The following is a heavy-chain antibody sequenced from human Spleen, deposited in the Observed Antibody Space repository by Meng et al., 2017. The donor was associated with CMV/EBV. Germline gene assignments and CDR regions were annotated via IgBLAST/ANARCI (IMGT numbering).Heavy chain of an antibody. CDR1: GYSISSGYY. V-gene: IGHV4-38-2*02. CDR3: ARDFRRSSSARGTYYGMDV. J-gene: IGHJ6*02. Sequence: GSLRLSCTVSGYSISSGYYWGWIRQPPGKGLEWIGSIYYSGSTYYNPSLKSRVTISVDTSKNQFSLRLSSVTAADTAVYYCARDFRRSSSARGTYYGMDVWGQGTTVTVSS. D-gene: IGHD6-6*01. CDR2: IYYSGST.